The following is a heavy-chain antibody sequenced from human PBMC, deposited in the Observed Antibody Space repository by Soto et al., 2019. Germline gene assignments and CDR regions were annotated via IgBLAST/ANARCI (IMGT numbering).Heavy chain of an antibody. D-gene: IGHD3-10*01. Sequence: QVQLVESGGGVVQPGRSLRLSCVASGFPFTSYGMHWVREAPGKGLEWVAVISYDRSNKYYADSVKGRFTISRDNSKNTLYLQTNSLRPEDTALYYCVGGQYYFDYRGQGTLVTVSS. CDR2: ISYDRSNK. CDR3: VGGQYYFDY. J-gene: IGHJ4*02. V-gene: IGHV3-30*03. CDR1: GFPFTSYG.